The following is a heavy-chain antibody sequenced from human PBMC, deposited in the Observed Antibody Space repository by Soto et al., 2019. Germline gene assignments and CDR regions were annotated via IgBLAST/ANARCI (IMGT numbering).Heavy chain of an antibody. D-gene: IGHD3-3*01. CDR1: GGSVNGYY. CDR3: ATRITVFGLLIPPFDP. J-gene: IGHJ5*02. V-gene: IGHV4-34*01. Sequence: SSETLSLTCAVYGGSVNGYYWNWIRQPPGKGLEWIGEINHTGGTHYNPSLKSRVTMSVDASKNQFSLRLSSVTAADTAIYYCATRITVFGLLIPPFDPWGQGTQVTVSS. CDR2: INHTGGT.